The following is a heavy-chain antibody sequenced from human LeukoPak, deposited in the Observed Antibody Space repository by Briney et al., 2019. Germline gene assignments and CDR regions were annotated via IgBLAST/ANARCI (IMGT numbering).Heavy chain of an antibody. CDR3: AKTTTVVNGCFDY. CDR2: ISSSGSTI. J-gene: IGHJ4*02. Sequence: GGSLRLSCAASGFTFSSYEMNWVRQAPGKGLEWVSYISSSGSTIYYADSVKGRFTISRDNAKNSLYLQMNSLRAEDTAVYYCAKTTTVVNGCFDYWGQGTLVTVSS. CDR1: GFTFSSYE. D-gene: IGHD4-23*01. V-gene: IGHV3-48*03.